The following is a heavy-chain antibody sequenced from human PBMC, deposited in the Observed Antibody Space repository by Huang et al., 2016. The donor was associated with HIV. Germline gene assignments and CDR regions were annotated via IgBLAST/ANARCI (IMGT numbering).Heavy chain of an antibody. J-gene: IGHJ1*01. Sequence: QVQLVESGGGVVQPGRSLRLSCAASGFSFRNYGMHWVRQAPGKGLELVAVISYDGSNKYYADSVKGRFTIYRDNSKNTLYLQINSLGAEDTAVYYCAKSPYDSSGYYHYEYFQHWGQGTLVTVSS. V-gene: IGHV3-30*18. CDR1: GFSFRNYG. CDR2: ISYDGSNK. CDR3: AKSPYDSSGYYHYEYFQH. D-gene: IGHD3-22*01.